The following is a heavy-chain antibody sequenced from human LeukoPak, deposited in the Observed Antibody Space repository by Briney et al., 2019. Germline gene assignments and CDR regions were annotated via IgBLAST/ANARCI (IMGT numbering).Heavy chain of an antibody. J-gene: IGHJ5*02. D-gene: IGHD2-21*02. V-gene: IGHV4-31*02. CDR3: ARGLLFSWFDP. Sequence: PSETLSLTCTVSGGSISSGGYYWSWIRQHPGKGLEWIGYIYYSGSTYYNPSLKSRLTISVDTSKNQFSLKLSSVTAADTAVYYCARGLLFSWFDPWGQGTLVTVSS. CDR2: IYYSGST. CDR1: GGSISSGGYY.